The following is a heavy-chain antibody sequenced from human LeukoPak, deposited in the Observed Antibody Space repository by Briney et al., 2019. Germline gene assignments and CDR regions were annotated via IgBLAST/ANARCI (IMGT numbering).Heavy chain of an antibody. Sequence: SETLSLTCAVYGGSFSGYYWSWIRQPPGKGLEWIGEINHSGSTNYNPSLKSRVTISVDTSKNQFSLKLSSVTAADTAVYYCARGRYNWNYGENWFDPWGQGTLVTVSS. CDR3: ARGRYNWNYGENWFDP. CDR1: GGSFSGYY. CDR2: INHSGST. D-gene: IGHD1-7*01. J-gene: IGHJ5*02. V-gene: IGHV4-34*01.